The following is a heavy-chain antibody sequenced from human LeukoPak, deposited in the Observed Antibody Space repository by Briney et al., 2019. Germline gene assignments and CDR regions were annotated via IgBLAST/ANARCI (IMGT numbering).Heavy chain of an antibody. V-gene: IGHV3-74*01. J-gene: IGHJ4*02. CDR1: GFTFSSYG. CDR2: INSDGSTT. CDR3: ALEAPGGAFDY. Sequence: PGGSLRFSCAASGFTFSSYGMHWGRQAPGKGLVWVSRINSDGSTTNYADSVRGRFTISRDNAKTTLYLQMDSLRAEDTAVYYCALEAPGGAFDYWGQGTLVSVSS. D-gene: IGHD1-1*01.